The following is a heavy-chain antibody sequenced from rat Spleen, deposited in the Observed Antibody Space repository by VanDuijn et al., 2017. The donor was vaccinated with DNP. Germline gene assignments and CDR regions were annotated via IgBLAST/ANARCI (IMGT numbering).Heavy chain of an antibody. V-gene: IGHV5-58*01. Sequence: EVQLVETGGGLVQPGRSLKLSCVASGFTFSSYWMFWIRQAPGKGLEWVASINTDGGSTYYPDSVKGRFTISRDNAKSTLYLQMNSLRSEDMATYYCARWGTGNWDYWGQGVMVTVSS. J-gene: IGHJ2*01. CDR1: GFTFSSYW. CDR2: INTDGGST. CDR3: ARWGTGNWDY. D-gene: IGHD5-1*01.